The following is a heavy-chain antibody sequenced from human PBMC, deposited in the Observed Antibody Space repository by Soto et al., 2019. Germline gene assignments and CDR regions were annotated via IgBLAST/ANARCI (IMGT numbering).Heavy chain of an antibody. CDR2: ISYDGTNR. Sequence: QVHLVESGGGVVQPGRSLRLSCAASGLTFSNYAMHWVRQAPGKGLEWVAFISYDGTNRCYPDSVKGRFTISRDNSKNTVYMQMNSLKTEDTAGYYCARESSSTVTTGGGGSAKDYWGQGTLVTVSS. V-gene: IGHV3-30-3*01. D-gene: IGHD4-17*01. CDR3: ARESSSTVTTGGGGSAKDY. J-gene: IGHJ4*02. CDR1: GLTFSNYA.